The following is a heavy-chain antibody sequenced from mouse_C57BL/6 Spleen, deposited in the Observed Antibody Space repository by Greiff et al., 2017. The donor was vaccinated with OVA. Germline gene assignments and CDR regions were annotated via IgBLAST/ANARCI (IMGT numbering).Heavy chain of an antibody. CDR2: IHPNSGST. CDR3: ARDGSSYGFAY. Sequence: QVQLQQPGAELVKPGASVKLSCKASGYTFTSYWMHWVKQRPGHGLEWIGMIHPNSGSTNYNEKFKSKATLTVDKSSSTAYMQLTSLTSEDSAVCYRARDGSSYGFAYWGQGTLVTVSA. J-gene: IGHJ3*01. D-gene: IGHD1-1*01. V-gene: IGHV1-64*01. CDR1: GYTFTSYW.